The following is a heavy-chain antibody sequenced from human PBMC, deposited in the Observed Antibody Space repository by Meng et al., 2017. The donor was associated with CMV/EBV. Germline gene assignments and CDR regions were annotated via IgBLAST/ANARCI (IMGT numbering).Heavy chain of an antibody. V-gene: IGHV3-23*01. CDR2: ITGNDYRT. Sequence: GESLKISCAASGFTFSMYAMSWVRQAPGKGLEWVSAITGNDYRTFYADSVKGRFTISRDNSKNTLYLQLNSLRAEDTAVYYCAKGEDDRLYWLGPFDLWGQGKLVTVSS. CDR1: GFTFSMYA. J-gene: IGHJ4*02. CDR3: AKGEDDRLYWLGPFDL. D-gene: IGHD2-8*02.